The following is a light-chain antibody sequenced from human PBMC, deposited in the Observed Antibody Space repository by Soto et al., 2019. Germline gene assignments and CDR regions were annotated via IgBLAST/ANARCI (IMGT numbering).Light chain of an antibody. V-gene: IGKV1-12*01. CDR2: AAS. J-gene: IGKJ3*01. CDR1: QDINGF. CDR3: QQTNHFPFT. Sequence: DIQMTQSPSSVSASVGDGVTITCRASQDINGFLAWYQQKPGKAPKLLIYAASTLHIGVPSRFRGSGSGTAFTLTISSLQPEDFATYFCQQTNHFPFTFGPGTKVDIK.